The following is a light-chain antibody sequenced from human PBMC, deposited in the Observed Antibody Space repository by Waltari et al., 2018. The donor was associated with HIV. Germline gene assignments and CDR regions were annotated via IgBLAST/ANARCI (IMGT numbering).Light chain of an antibody. CDR3: QQYDNYLWT. CDR2: RAS. J-gene: IGKJ1*01. Sequence: DIQLTQSPFTLSAYVSDRVTITCRASQSISSWLAWYQQKPGNVPKLLIYRASTLESGVPSRFSGSGSGTEFTLTISSLQPDDFATYYCQQYDNYLWTFGQGTKVEIK. CDR1: QSISSW. V-gene: IGKV1-5*03.